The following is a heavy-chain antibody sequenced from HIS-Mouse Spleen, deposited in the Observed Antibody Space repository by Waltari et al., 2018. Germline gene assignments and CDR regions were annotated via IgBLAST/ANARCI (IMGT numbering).Heavy chain of an antibody. CDR3: ARVADY. Sequence: QVQLQQWGAGLLKPSETLSLTCAVYGGSFSGYYWSWIRQPPGKGLEWIGGINHSGRTNYNPSLKSRVTISVDTSKNQFSLKLSSVTAADTAVYYCARVADYWGQGTLVTVSS. J-gene: IGHJ4*02. CDR2: INHSGRT. CDR1: GGSFSGYY. V-gene: IGHV4-34*01.